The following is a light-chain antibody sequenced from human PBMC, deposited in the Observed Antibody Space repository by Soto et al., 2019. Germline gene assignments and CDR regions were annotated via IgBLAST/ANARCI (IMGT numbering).Light chain of an antibody. V-gene: IGKV3-15*01. CDR2: DAS. CDR1: QSVSSY. Sequence: EIVMTQSPATLSVSLGERVTLSCRASQSVSSYLAWYQQKPGQAPRLLISDASTRATDIPDRFIGSGSGTDFTLTISSLHSTDLAVYYCLQYSTWPPLYTFGQGTKLEIK. CDR3: LQYSTWPPLYT. J-gene: IGKJ2*01.